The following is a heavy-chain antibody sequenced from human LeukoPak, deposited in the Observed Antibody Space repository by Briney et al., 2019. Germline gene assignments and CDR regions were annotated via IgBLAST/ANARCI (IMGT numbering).Heavy chain of an antibody. CDR1: NDSISNYY. D-gene: IGHD3-10*01. CDR2: IYTSGST. V-gene: IGHV4-4*07. CDR3: ARAQMPPGSGSGSYRGNYYYMDV. J-gene: IGHJ6*03. Sequence: SETLSLTCTVSNDSISNYYWSWIRQPAGKGLEWIGRIYTSGSTNYNPSLKSRVTMSVDTSKNQFSLKLNSVTAADTAVYYCARAQMPPGSGSGSYRGNYYYMDVWGKGTTVTISS.